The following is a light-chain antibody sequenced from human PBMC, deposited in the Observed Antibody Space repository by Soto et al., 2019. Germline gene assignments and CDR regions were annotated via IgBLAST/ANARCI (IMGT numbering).Light chain of an antibody. CDR1: QSVLTN. J-gene: IGKJ2*01. V-gene: IGKV3-15*01. Sequence: EITMTQSPAILSVSPGERATLSCRASQSVLTNLAWFQQKPRQAPRLLILGASSRATGIPAGFSGSGSGTDFTLTISSVESEDFAVYYCQQYNNRPYTFGQGTKLEI. CDR3: QQYNNRPYT. CDR2: GAS.